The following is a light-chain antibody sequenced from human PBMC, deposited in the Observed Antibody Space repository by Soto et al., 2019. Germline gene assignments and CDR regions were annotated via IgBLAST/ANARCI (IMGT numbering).Light chain of an antibody. CDR1: QGISSY. CDR2: VAS. V-gene: IGKV1-9*01. J-gene: IGKJ4*01. CDR3: QQDNNYPLP. Sequence: DIQLTQSPSFLSAAVGDRVTITCRASQGISSYLAWYQQKPGKAPKLLIYVASTLQSGVPSRFSGSGSWTEFTLTISSLQPEDLATYYCQQDNNYPLPFGGGTKVELK.